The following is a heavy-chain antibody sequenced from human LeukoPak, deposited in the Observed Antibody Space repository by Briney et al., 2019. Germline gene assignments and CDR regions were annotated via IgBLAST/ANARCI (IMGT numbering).Heavy chain of an antibody. CDR3: AKGTYDY. Sequence: GGSLRLSSAASGFTFSTYSTNWVPEAPGKGREWVSSISTSSSYIYYADSVKGRFTISRDNAKNSLYLQMNSLRAEDTAVYYCAKGTYDYWGQGTLVTVSS. CDR2: ISTSSSYI. CDR1: GFTFSTYS. V-gene: IGHV3-21*04. J-gene: IGHJ4*02.